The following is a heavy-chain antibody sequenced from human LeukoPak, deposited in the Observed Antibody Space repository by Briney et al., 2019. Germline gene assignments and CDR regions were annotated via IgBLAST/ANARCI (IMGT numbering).Heavy chain of an antibody. CDR1: GFSFDSFA. J-gene: IGHJ4*02. CDR2: ISGSGGST. Sequence: GGSLRLSCAASGFSFDSFAMTWVRQAPGKGLEWVSGISGSGGSTYYADSVKGRFTISRDNFKNTVHLQMNSLRSEDTAVYYCATDATPYYWGQGTLVTVSS. CDR3: ATDATPYY. D-gene: IGHD1-26*01. V-gene: IGHV3-23*01.